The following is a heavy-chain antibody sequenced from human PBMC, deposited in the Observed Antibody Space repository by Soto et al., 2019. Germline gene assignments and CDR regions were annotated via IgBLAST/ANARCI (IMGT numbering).Heavy chain of an antibody. D-gene: IGHD4-17*01. CDR1: GYNFISYW. CDR2: IYPGDSDT. V-gene: IGHV5-51*01. CDR3: AARTKTRYYGDYHPSIYYFDY. J-gene: IGHJ4*02. Sequence: GESLKISCKGSGYNFISYWIGWVRQIPGKGLEWMGIIYPGDSDTRYSPSFQGQVTISADKSISTAYLQWSSLKASDTAMYYCAARTKTRYYGDYHPSIYYFDYWGQGTLVTVSS.